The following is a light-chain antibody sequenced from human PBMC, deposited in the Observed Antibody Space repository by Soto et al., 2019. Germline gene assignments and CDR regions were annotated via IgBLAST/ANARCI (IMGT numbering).Light chain of an antibody. Sequence: VRTQPPSVSGAPGQRLTISCTGSSSNIGAGHDVHWYQHLPGTAPKLLIYGNGNRPSGIPDRFSGSKSGTSASLAITGLQAEDEADYYFQSYDTSLSGSVVFGTGTKVTVL. CDR3: QSYDTSLSGSVV. CDR2: GNG. V-gene: IGLV1-40*01. J-gene: IGLJ1*01. CDR1: SSNIGAGHD.